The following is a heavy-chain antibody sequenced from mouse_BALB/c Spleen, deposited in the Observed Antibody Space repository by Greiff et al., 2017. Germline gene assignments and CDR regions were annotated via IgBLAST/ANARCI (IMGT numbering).Heavy chain of an antibody. D-gene: IGHD1-1*01. J-gene: IGHJ3*01. V-gene: IGHV1S135*01. Sequence: VQLQQSGPELGKPGASVKISCKASGYSFTGYNMYWVKQSHRKSLEWIGYIDPYNGGTSYNQKSKGKATLTVDKSSSTAYMHLNSLTSKDSAIYYCAREGYYSFAYWGQGTLVTVSA. CDR1: GYSFTGYN. CDR2: IDPYNGGT. CDR3: AREGYYSFAY.